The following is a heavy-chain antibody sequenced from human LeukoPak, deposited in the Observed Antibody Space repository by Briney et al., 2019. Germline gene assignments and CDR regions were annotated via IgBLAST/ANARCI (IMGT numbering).Heavy chain of an antibody. CDR3: ARSHGSGSYYNLNDY. J-gene: IGHJ4*02. D-gene: IGHD3-10*01. V-gene: IGHV4-59*01. CDR1: GGSISSYY. Sequence: SETLSLTCTVSGGSISSYYWSWIRQPPGKGLEWIGYIYYSGSTNYKPSVKSRVTISVDTSKNQFSLKLSSVTAADTAVYYCARSHGSGSYYNLNDYWGQGTLVTVSS. CDR2: IYYSGST.